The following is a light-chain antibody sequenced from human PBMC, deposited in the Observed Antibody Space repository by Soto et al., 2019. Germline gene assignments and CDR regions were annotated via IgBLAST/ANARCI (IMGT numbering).Light chain of an antibody. V-gene: IGLV3-21*04. Sequence: SYELTQPPSVSMAPGKTARITCGGSNIGGKSVNWYQQKPGQAPLLGIHYGSARPSEIPERFSGSNSGNTATLTISRVEVGDEADYYCQVWDGSSNHVVLGGGTQLTVL. CDR2: YGS. J-gene: IGLJ2*01. CDR1: NIGGKS. CDR3: QVWDGSSNHVV.